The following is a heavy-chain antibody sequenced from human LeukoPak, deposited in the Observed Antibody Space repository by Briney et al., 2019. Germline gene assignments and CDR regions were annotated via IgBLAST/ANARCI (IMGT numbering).Heavy chain of an antibody. Sequence: ASVKVSCKXSGYTFTGYYMHWVRQAPGQGLEWMGWIIPNSGGTNYAQKFQGRVTMTRDTTISTAYMELSRLRSDDTAVYYCARDVEEYCSSTSCYIVDYWGQGTLVTVSS. V-gene: IGHV1-2*02. J-gene: IGHJ4*02. CDR1: GYTFTGYY. CDR2: IIPNSGGT. D-gene: IGHD2-2*01. CDR3: ARDVEEYCSSTSCYIVDY.